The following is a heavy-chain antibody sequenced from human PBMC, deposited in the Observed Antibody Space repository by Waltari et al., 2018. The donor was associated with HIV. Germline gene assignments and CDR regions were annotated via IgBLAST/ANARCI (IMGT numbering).Heavy chain of an antibody. CDR1: GGSISSYY. Sequence: QVQLQESGPGLVKPSETLSLTCTVSGGSISSYYWSWIRQPPGKGLEWIGYIYYSGSTNYNPTLKRRVAITVDTSKNQFSLKLSAVTAADTAVYYCVSSILWFGELFGMDVWGQGTTVTVSS. CDR3: VSSILWFGELFGMDV. D-gene: IGHD3-10*01. V-gene: IGHV4-59*01. J-gene: IGHJ6*02. CDR2: IYYSGST.